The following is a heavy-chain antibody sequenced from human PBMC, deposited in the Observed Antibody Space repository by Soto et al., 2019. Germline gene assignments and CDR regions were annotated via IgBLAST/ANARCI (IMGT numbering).Heavy chain of an antibody. CDR2: ISYDGSNK. J-gene: IGHJ5*02. CDR3: AKITGAPGFDP. CDR1: GFTFSSYG. Sequence: PGGSLRLSCAASGFTFSSYGMHWARQAPGKGLEWVAVISYDGSNKYYADSVKGRFTISRDNSKNTLYLQMNSLRAEDTAVYYCAKITGAPGFDPWGQGTLVTVSS. D-gene: IGHD1-20*01. V-gene: IGHV3-30*18.